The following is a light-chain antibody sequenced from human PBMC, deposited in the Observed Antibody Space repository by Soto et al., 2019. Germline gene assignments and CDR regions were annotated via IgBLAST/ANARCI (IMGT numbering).Light chain of an antibody. J-gene: IGKJ1*01. V-gene: IGKV1-5*01. CDR2: DVS. Sequence: DIQMTQSPSTLSSSIGDRVTITCRASQSLNGRLAWYQQRPGNAPNLLIYDVSTLETGVPSRFSGTGSETEFTLTISGLQPDDFATYYCQQYYYYSTFGPGTKVEIK. CDR3: QQYYYYST. CDR1: QSLNGR.